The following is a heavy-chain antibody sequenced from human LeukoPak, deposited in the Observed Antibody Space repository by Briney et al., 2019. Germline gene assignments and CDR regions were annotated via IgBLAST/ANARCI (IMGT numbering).Heavy chain of an antibody. D-gene: IGHD3-9*01. V-gene: IGHV5-51*01. J-gene: IGHJ4*02. CDR3: ARHPLFTGPFDY. CDR1: GYSFTSNW. CDR2: IYPGDSNT. Sequence: GASLKISCKGSGYSFTSNWIGWVRQMPGKGLEWMGIIYPGDSNTKYSPSFQGQVTISADKSVSTAYLQWSSLKASDTAMYYCARHPLFTGPFDYWGQGTLVPVSS.